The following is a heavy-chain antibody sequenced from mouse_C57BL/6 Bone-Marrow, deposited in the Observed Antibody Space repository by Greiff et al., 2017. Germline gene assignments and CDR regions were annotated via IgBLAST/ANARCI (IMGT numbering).Heavy chain of an antibody. V-gene: IGHV3-1*01. CDR3: ARGDYDVPFAY. Sequence: EVQLVESGPGMVKPSQSLSLTCTVTGYSITSGYDWHWIRHFPGNKLEWMGYISYSGSTNYNPSLKSRISITHDTSKNHFFLKVNSVTTEDTATYDCARGDYDVPFAYWGQGTLVTVSA. J-gene: IGHJ3*01. CDR1: GYSITSGYD. CDR2: ISYSGST. D-gene: IGHD2-4*01.